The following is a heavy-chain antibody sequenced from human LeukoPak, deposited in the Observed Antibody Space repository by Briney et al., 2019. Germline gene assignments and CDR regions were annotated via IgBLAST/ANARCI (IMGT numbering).Heavy chain of an antibody. J-gene: IGHJ6*02. CDR2: IKQDGSEK. D-gene: IGHD3-16*01. CDR1: GFTFTNYW. CDR3: ARGGGLDV. Sequence: GGSLRLSCAASGFTFTNYWMSWVRQAPGKGLEWVANIKQDGSEKYYVDSEKGRFTISRDNAKNSLYLQMSNLRAEDTAVYFCARGGGLDVWGQGATVTVSS. V-gene: IGHV3-7*03.